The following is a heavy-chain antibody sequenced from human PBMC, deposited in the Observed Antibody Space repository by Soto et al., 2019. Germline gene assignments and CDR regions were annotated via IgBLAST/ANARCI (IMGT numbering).Heavy chain of an antibody. Sequence: GASVKVSCKASGYTFTSYAMHWVRQAPGQRLEWMGWINAGNGNTKYSQKFQGRVTITRDTSASTAYMELSSLRSEDTAVYYCARDLRADYDILTGYYFYYWGQGTLVTVSS. J-gene: IGHJ4*02. CDR1: GYTFTSYA. CDR2: INAGNGNT. D-gene: IGHD3-9*01. V-gene: IGHV1-3*01. CDR3: ARDLRADYDILTGYYFYY.